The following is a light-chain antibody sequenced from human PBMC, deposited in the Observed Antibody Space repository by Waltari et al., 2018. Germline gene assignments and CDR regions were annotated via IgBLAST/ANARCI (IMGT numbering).Light chain of an antibody. CDR1: QGINNW. J-gene: IGKJ1*01. V-gene: IGKV1-12*01. Sequence: DIQMTQSPSSLSASVGDKVTITCRASQGINNWLAWYQQKPGKAPKLLIYAASTLQSGVPSRFSGSASGTDYTLTISSLQPEDFATYYCQQGYNTPRTFGQGTKVEIK. CDR3: QQGYNTPRT. CDR2: AAS.